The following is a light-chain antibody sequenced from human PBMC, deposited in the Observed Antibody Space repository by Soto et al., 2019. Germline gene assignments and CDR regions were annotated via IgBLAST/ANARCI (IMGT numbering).Light chain of an antibody. CDR1: SSDVGGYNY. CDR3: SSYTSSSTRV. CDR2: DVS. Sequence: QSALTQPASVSGSPGQSITISCPGTSSDVGGYNYVSWYQQHPGKAPKLMIYDVSNRPSGVSNRFSGSKSGNTASLTISGLQAEDEADYYCSSYTSSSTRVFGTGTKLTVL. J-gene: IGLJ1*01. V-gene: IGLV2-14*01.